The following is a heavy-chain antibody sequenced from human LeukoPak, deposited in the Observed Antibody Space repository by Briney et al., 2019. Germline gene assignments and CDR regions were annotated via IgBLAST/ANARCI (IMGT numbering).Heavy chain of an antibody. V-gene: IGHV5-51*01. CDR1: GSSFTSYW. J-gene: IGHJ4*02. D-gene: IGHD2-15*01. Sequence: GASLQISCQGSGSSFTSYWIGWVRQMPGKGLEWMGIIYPGDSDTRYSPSFQGQVTISADKSISTAYLQWSSLKASDTAMYYCARRGIYCSGGSCYSEYYFDYWGQGTLVTVSS. CDR3: ARRGIYCSGGSCYSEYYFDY. CDR2: IYPGDSDT.